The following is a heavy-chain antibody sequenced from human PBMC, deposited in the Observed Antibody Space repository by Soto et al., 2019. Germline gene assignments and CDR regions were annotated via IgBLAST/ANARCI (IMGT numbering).Heavy chain of an antibody. CDR3: ARDRGAVVGQYFDY. CDR2: INSDGSST. J-gene: IGHJ4*02. CDR1: GFTFSSYW. Sequence: PGGSLRLSCAASGFTFSSYWMHWVRQAPGKGLVWVSRINSDGSSTNYADSVKGRFTISRDNSKNTLYLQMNSLRAEDTAVYYCARDRGAVVGQYFDYWGQGTLVTVSS. D-gene: IGHD6-19*01. V-gene: IGHV3-74*01.